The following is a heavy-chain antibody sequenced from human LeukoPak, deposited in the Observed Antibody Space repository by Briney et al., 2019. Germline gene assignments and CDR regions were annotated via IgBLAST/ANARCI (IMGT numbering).Heavy chain of an antibody. V-gene: IGHV3-30*18. J-gene: IGHJ4*02. CDR1: GFTFSSYG. Sequence: GGSLTLSCAASGFTFSSYGMHWVRQAPGKGLEGVAAISYDGSNKYYADSVKGRFTISRDNSKNTLHLQMNGLRAEDTAVHYCAKDLSPYSSSWIFDYWGQGTMVTVSS. D-gene: IGHD6-13*01. CDR2: ISYDGSNK. CDR3: AKDLSPYSSSWIFDY.